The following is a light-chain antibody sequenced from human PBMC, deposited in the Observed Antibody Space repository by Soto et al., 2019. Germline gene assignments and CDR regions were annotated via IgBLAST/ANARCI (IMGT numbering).Light chain of an antibody. CDR3: QHYGSSPPYT. CDR2: GSS. Sequence: EVVLTQSPGTLSLSPGERATLSCRASQSVSNNYFAWYQQKPGQAPRLLIFGSSDRATGIQDRFSGSGSGTDFTLTISRLEPEDFAVYYCQHYGSSPPYTFGQGTKLEIK. V-gene: IGKV3-20*01. CDR1: QSVSNNY. J-gene: IGKJ2*01.